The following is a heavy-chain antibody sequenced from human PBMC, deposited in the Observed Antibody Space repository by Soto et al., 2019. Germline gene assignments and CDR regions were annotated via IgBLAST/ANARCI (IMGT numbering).Heavy chain of an antibody. D-gene: IGHD2-2*02. J-gene: IGHJ4*02. CDR2: IYPGDSDT. CDR3: ARLRYCSISISCYNPLDY. CDR1: GYSFTNYW. Sequence: PGESLKISCKASGYSFTNYWIGWVRQMPGKGLEWMGIIYPGDSDTRYSPSFQGQVTISADKSISTAYLQWSSLKASDTAMYYCARLRYCSISISCYNPLDYWGQGTLVTVSS. V-gene: IGHV5-51*01.